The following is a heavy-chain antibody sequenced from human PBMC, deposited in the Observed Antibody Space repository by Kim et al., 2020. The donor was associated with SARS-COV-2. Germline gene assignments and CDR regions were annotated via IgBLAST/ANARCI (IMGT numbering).Heavy chain of an antibody. CDR2: ISAYNGNT. D-gene: IGHD3-22*01. J-gene: IGHJ4*02. CDR3: ARDLGPQTMIVVVAFDY. V-gene: IGHV1-18*01. CDR1: GYTFTSYG. Sequence: ASVKVSCKASGYTFTSYGISWVRQAPGQGLEWMGWISAYNGNTNYAQKLQGRVTMTTDTSTSTAYMELRSLRSDDTAVYYCARDLGPQTMIVVVAFDYWGQGTLVTVSS.